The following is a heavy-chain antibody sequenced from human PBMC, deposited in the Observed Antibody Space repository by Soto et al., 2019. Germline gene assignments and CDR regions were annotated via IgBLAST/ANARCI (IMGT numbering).Heavy chain of an antibody. Sequence: SETLSLTCTVSGCSISSYYWSWIRQPPGKGLEWIGYIYYSGSTNYNPSLKSRVTISVDTSKNQFSLKLSSVTAADTAVYYCARDVRDIVVVPAGMGWFDPWGQGTLVTVSS. CDR1: GCSISSYY. D-gene: IGHD2-2*01. J-gene: IGHJ5*02. V-gene: IGHV4-59*01. CDR2: IYYSGST. CDR3: ARDVRDIVVVPAGMGWFDP.